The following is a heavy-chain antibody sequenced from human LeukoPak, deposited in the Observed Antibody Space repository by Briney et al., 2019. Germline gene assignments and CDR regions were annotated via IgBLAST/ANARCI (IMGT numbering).Heavy chain of an antibody. D-gene: IGHD1-20*01. CDR3: AREKYNWNDLDAFDI. CDR2: INSDGSST. V-gene: IGHV3-74*01. Sequence: PGGSLRLSCAASGFTFSSYWMGWVRQAPGKGLVWVSRINSDGSSTSYADSVKGRFTISRDNAKNTLYLQMNSLRAEDTAVYYCAREKYNWNDLDAFDIWGQGTMVTVSS. J-gene: IGHJ3*02. CDR1: GFTFSSYW.